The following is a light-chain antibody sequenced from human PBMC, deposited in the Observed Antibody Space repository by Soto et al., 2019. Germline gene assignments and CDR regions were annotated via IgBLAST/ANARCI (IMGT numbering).Light chain of an antibody. Sequence: ETVMTQSPATLSVSPGERPTLSCRASQSVSSNLAWYQQKPGQAPRLLIYDASTRATGIPARFSGSGSGTEFTLTISSLQSEDFAVYYCQQYNTWRLPFGPGTKVDIK. CDR3: QQYNTWRLP. J-gene: IGKJ3*01. CDR2: DAS. V-gene: IGKV3-15*01. CDR1: QSVSSN.